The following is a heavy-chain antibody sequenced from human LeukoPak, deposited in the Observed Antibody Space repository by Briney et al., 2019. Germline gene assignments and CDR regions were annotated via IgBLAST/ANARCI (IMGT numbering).Heavy chain of an antibody. D-gene: IGHD1-26*01. Sequence: GASVKVSCKASGYTFTSYYMHWVRQAPGQGLDWMGIINPSGGSTSYAQKFQGRVTMTRDTSTSTVYMELSGLRSEDTAVYYCASPSKGIVGAPRPHDAFDIWGQGTMVTVSS. CDR1: GYTFTSYY. CDR2: INPSGGST. CDR3: ASPSKGIVGAPRPHDAFDI. V-gene: IGHV1-46*01. J-gene: IGHJ3*02.